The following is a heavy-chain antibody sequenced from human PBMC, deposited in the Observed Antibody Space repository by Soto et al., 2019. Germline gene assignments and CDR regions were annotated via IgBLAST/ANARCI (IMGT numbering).Heavy chain of an antibody. J-gene: IGHJ6*02. Sequence: SGGSLRLSCAASGLTFSKYWMTWVRQAPGKGLEWVANIKHDGSEQYYVGSVKGRFAISXXXAXXSXXLXXNXXRAXDTAVYYCASVPGSTGYHGLDVWGQGTTVTVSS. CDR2: IKHDGSEQ. CDR3: ASVPGSTGYHGLDV. V-gene: IGHV3-7*03. D-gene: IGHD4-17*01. CDR1: GLTFSKYW.